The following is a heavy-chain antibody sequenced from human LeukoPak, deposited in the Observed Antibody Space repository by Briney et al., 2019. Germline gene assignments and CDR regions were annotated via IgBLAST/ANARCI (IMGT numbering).Heavy chain of an antibody. CDR1: GFTFSSYA. J-gene: IGHJ2*01. Sequence: GGSLRLSCAASGFTFSSYAMSWVRQAPGKGLEWVSATGESGGSTYYADSVKGRFTISRDNFKNTLYLQMNSLRAEDTAVYYCAKDLYLGSSGLWGYFDLWGSGALVTVSS. D-gene: IGHD3-22*01. V-gene: IGHV3-23*01. CDR2: TGESGGST. CDR3: AKDLYLGSSGLWGYFDL.